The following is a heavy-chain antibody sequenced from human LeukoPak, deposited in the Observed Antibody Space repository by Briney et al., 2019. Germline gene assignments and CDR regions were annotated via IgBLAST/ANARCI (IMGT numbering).Heavy chain of an antibody. J-gene: IGHJ4*02. CDR3: VGPHYFDY. CDR2: ISYDGSNK. Sequence: PGGSLRLSCAASGFTFSSYAMHWVRQAPGKGLEWVAVISYDGSNKYYADSVKGRFTISRDNSKNTLYLQMNSLRAEDTAVYYCVGPHYFDYWGQGTLVTVSS. CDR1: GFTFSSYA. V-gene: IGHV3-30-3*01.